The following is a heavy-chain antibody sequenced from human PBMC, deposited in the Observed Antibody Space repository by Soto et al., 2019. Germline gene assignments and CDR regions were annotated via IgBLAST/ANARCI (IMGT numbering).Heavy chain of an antibody. V-gene: IGHV4-34*01. CDR2: INHSGSI. CDR3: ARGERLRFLEWYYFDY. D-gene: IGHD3-3*01. CDR1: GGSFSGYY. J-gene: IGHJ4*02. Sequence: PSETLSLTCAVYGGSFSGYYWSWIRQPPGKGLEWIGEINHSGSINYNPSLKSRVTISVDTSKNQFSLKLSSVTAADTAVYYCARGERLRFLEWYYFDYWGQGTLVTVSS.